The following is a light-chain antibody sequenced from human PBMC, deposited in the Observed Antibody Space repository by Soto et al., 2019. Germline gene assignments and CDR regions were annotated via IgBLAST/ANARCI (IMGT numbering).Light chain of an antibody. V-gene: IGKV1-5*01. CDR3: QQYNSYPWT. CDR1: QSISAC. J-gene: IGKJ1*01. CDR2: DAS. Sequence: DIQMTQSPSTLSASVGDRVSITCRASQSISACLAWYQQKPGKAPKLLIYDASGLQSGVPSRFSGSGSGTEFTLNISSLQPDDFTTYYCQQYNSYPWTFGQGTRVEIK.